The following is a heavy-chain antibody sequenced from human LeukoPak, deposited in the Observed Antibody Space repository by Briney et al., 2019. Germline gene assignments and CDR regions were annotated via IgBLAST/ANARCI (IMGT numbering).Heavy chain of an antibody. CDR2: ITDSGNTI. V-gene: IGHV3-11*01. Sequence: GGSLRLSCAASGFTFCDHNMNWVRQAPGKGLEWVSYITDSGNTIHYADSVKGRFTISRDNAKNSLYLQMNSLRAEDTAVYYCARSIGLTGGGVDVWGQGTTVTVSS. CDR3: ARSIGLTGGGVDV. CDR1: GFTFCDHN. J-gene: IGHJ6*02. D-gene: IGHD3-9*01.